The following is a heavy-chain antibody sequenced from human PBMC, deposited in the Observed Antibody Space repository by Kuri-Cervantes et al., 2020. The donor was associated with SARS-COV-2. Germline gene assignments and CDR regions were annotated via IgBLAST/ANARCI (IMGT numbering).Heavy chain of an antibody. CDR1: GFTFSSYW. CDR2: INSDGSST. D-gene: IGHD2-21*01. Sequence: LSLTCAASGFTFSSYWMHCVRQAPGKGLVWVSRINSDGSSTSYADSVKGRFTISRDNAKNTLYLQMNSLRAEDTAVYYCATDRVGVHDNWGQGTLVTVSS. J-gene: IGHJ4*02. V-gene: IGHV3-74*01. CDR3: ATDRVGVHDN.